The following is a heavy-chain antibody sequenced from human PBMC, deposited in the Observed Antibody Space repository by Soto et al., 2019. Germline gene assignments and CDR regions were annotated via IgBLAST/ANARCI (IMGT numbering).Heavy chain of an antibody. D-gene: IGHD2-2*01. CDR2: ITASNGNT. CDR1: GYTFTNYG. CDR3: ARGASCSSASCYANFRGGLTV. V-gene: IGHV1-18*01. Sequence: QVQLVQSGPEVKKPGASVKVSCKASGYTFTNYGITWVRQAPGQGLEWMGWITASNGNTNYAREIQGRLTLTRDTSTSTAYIELRSLRSDATAVYYCARGASCSSASCYANFRGGLTVWSQGTTVTVSS. J-gene: IGHJ6*02.